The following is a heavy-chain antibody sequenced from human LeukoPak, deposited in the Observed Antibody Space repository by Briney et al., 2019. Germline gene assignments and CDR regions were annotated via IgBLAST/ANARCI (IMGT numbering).Heavy chain of an antibody. CDR3: ARDRYKEAFDI. Sequence: SVKVSCKASGGTFSSYAISWVRQAPGQGLEWMGGIIPIFGTANYAQKFQGRVTMTRDTSISTAYMELSRLRSDDTAVYYCARDRYKEAFDIWGQGTMVTVSS. V-gene: IGHV1-69*05. CDR1: GGTFSSYA. D-gene: IGHD3-16*02. CDR2: IIPIFGTA. J-gene: IGHJ3*02.